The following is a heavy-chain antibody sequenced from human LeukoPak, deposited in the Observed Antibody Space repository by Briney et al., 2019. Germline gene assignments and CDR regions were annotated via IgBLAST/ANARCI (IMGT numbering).Heavy chain of an antibody. V-gene: IGHV4-59*01. D-gene: IGHD1-1*01. J-gene: IGHJ6*03. CDR2: IYYSGST. CDR3: ARGTGTTYYYYMDV. CDR1: GGSLSSYY. Sequence: SETLSLTCTVSGGSLSSYYWSWIRQPPGKGLEWIGYIYYSGSTNSNPSLKSRVPISVDTSKNQFSLKLSSVTAADTAVYYCARGTGTTYYYYMDVWGKGTTVTVSS.